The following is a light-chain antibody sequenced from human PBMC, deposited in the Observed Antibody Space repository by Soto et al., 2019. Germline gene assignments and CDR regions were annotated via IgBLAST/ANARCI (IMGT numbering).Light chain of an antibody. V-gene: IGKV1-5*01. CDR2: DAS. CDR1: QTISTW. Sequence: DIQVTQSPPTLTASVGDRVTITCRASQTISTWMAWYQQKPGKAPKLLVYDASTLQSGVASRFSGSGSGTEFILTISSLQPDDFATYYCQQYDSYSWTFDQGTKVDIK. J-gene: IGKJ1*01. CDR3: QQYDSYSWT.